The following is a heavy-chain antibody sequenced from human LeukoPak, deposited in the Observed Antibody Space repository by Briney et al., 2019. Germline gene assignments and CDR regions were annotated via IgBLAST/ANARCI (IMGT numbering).Heavy chain of an antibody. CDR2: ISSSSSYI. Sequence: PGGSLRLSCAASGFTFSSYSMNWVRQAPGKGLDWVSSISSSSSYIYYEDSVKGRFTISRDNAKNSLSLQINSLRAEDTAVYYCARDLSLGDPGGFDFWGRGTLVTVSS. J-gene: IGHJ4*02. D-gene: IGHD3-16*01. CDR1: GFTFSSYS. V-gene: IGHV3-21*01. CDR3: ARDLSLGDPGGFDF.